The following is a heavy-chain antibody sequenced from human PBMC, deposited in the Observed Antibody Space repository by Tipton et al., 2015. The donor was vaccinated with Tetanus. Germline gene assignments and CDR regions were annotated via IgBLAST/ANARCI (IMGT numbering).Heavy chain of an antibody. D-gene: IGHD1-14*01. Sequence: QLVQSGAEVKKPGASVKVSCKASGYTFTSYYMHWVRQAPGQGLEWMGIINPSGGSTSYAQKFQGRVTMTRDTSTSTVYMELSSLRSEDTAVYYCASHHERDLPFDYWGQGPLVTVSS. CDR2: INPSGGST. J-gene: IGHJ4*02. CDR1: GYTFTSYY. V-gene: IGHV1-46*01. CDR3: ASHHERDLPFDY.